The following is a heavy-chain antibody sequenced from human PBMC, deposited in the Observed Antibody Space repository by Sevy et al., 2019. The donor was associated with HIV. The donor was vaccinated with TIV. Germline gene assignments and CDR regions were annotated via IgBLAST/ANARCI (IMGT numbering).Heavy chain of an antibody. CDR3: ARSSGDYGDLNWFDP. J-gene: IGHJ5*02. CDR2: IYYSGST. V-gene: IGHV4-30-4*01. D-gene: IGHD4-17*01. Sequence: SETLSLTCTVSGGSISSGAYYWSWIRQPPGKGLEWIGYIYYSGSTYYNPSLKSRGTISVDTSKNQFSLKLSSVTAADTAVYYCARSSGDYGDLNWFDPWGQRTLVTVSS. CDR1: GGSISSGAYY.